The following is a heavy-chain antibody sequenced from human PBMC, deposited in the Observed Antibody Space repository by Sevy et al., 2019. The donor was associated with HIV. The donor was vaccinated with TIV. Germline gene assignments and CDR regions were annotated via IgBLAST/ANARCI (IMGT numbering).Heavy chain of an antibody. CDR2: FSGSGSSA. CDR3: GIDGINYITAAGTLDY. D-gene: IGHD6-13*01. Sequence: GGSLRLSCAASGFTVSSYGMSWVRQAPGKGLEWVSSFSGSGSSAYYGDSVKGRFTISRDISKNTLYLQMNSLRVEDTDVYYCGIDGINYITAAGTLDYWGQGTPVTVSS. V-gene: IGHV3-23*01. J-gene: IGHJ4*02. CDR1: GFTVSSYG.